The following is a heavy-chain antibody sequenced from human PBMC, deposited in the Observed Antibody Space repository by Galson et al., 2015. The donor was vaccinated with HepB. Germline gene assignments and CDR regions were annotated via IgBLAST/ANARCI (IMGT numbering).Heavy chain of an antibody. CDR1: GYTFTSYD. J-gene: IGHJ4*02. V-gene: IGHV1-8*01. D-gene: IGHD3-3*01. Sequence: VKVSCKASGYTFTSYDINWVRQATGQGLEWMGWMNPNSGNTGYAQKFQGRVTMTRNTSISTAYMELSSLRSEDTAVYYCARGWVTIFGVVIIYYFDYWGQGTLVTVSS. CDR3: ARGWVTIFGVVIIYYFDY. CDR2: MNPNSGNT.